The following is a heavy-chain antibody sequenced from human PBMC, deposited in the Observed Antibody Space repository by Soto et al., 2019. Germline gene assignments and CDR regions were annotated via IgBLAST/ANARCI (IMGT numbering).Heavy chain of an antibody. Sequence: QVPLEQSGAEVKKPGDSVKVSCKASGYTFTHFYITWVRQAPGQGLEWMGAISPHNFNTNFAQKFQGRVTLTTDTSTNTAYMELRSLTSEDTAVYYCARDEGGYDILTGYYKAHHFDYWGQGVLVTVSS. CDR1: GYTFTHFY. V-gene: IGHV1-18*01. CDR2: ISPHNFNT. D-gene: IGHD3-9*01. CDR3: ARDEGGYDILTGYYKAHHFDY. J-gene: IGHJ4*02.